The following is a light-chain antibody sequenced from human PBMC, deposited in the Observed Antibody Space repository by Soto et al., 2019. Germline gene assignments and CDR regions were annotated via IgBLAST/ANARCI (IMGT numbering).Light chain of an antibody. CDR2: EVS. CDR1: SGDVGSYNL. J-gene: IGLJ1*01. V-gene: IGLV2-23*02. Sequence: QSALTQPASVPGSPGQSITIACTGTSGDVGSYNLVSWYQQHPGKAPKLMIYEVSKRPSGVSNRFSGSKSGNTASLTISGLQAEDEADYYCCSYAGSSTYVFGTGTKVTVL. CDR3: CSYAGSSTYV.